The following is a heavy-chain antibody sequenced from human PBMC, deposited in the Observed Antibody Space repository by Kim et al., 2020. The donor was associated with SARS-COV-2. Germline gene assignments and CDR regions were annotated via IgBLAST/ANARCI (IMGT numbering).Heavy chain of an antibody. CDR1: GFTFSNYW. D-gene: IGHD4-17*01. V-gene: IGHV3-74*01. CDR2: INTDGSST. J-gene: IGHJ3*02. CDR3: ARLYGASGKNAFDI. Sequence: GGSLRLSCAASGFTFSNYWMHWVRQAPGKGLVWASRINTDGSSTTSADSVKGRFTISRDNAKNTLYLQMNSLRAEDTAVYYCARLYGASGKNAFDIWGQGTMVTVSS.